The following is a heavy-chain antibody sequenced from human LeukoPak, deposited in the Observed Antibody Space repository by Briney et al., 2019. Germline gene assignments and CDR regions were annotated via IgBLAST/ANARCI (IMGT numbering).Heavy chain of an antibody. Sequence: GGSLRLSCAASGFIFSNFAMSWVRQAPGKGLEWVSGISSSGVTTYNADSVKGRFTISRDISKNTLYLQMNSLRAEDTAVYYCAKDAAGGDEGYFDYWGQGTLVTVSS. V-gene: IGHV3-23*01. CDR2: ISSSGVTT. CDR3: AKDAAGGDEGYFDY. J-gene: IGHJ4*02. D-gene: IGHD2-21*02. CDR1: GFIFSNFA.